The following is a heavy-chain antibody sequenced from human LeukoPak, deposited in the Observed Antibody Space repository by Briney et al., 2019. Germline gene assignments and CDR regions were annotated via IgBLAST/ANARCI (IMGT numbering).Heavy chain of an antibody. D-gene: IGHD1-26*01. CDR1: GGSISSASYY. V-gene: IGHV4-39*07. J-gene: IGHJ4*02. CDR2: INHSGST. CDR3: ARAAHSGSLAPFDY. Sequence: NPSETLSLTCSVSGGSISSASYYWSWIRQPPGKGLEWIGEINHSGSTNYNPSLKSRVTISVHTSKNQFSLKLSSVTAADTAVYYCARAAHSGSLAPFDYWGQGTLVTVSS.